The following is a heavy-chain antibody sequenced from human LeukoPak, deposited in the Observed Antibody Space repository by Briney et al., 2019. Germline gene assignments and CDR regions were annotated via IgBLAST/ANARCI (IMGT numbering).Heavy chain of an antibody. Sequence: GGSLRLSCAASGFTFSSYSMNWVRRAPGKGLEWVSSISSSSSYIYYADSVKGRFTISRDNAKNSLYLQMNSLRAEDTAVYYCARVYCSSTSCRVGYYFDYWGQGTLVTVSS. CDR3: ARVYCSSTSCRVGYYFDY. CDR2: ISSSSSYI. J-gene: IGHJ4*02. D-gene: IGHD2-2*01. CDR1: GFTFSSYS. V-gene: IGHV3-21*01.